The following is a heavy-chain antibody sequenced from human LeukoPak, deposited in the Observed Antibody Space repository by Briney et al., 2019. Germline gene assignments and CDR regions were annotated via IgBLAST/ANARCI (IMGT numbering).Heavy chain of an antibody. CDR3: AKRSITMVRGVAYYYGMDV. CDR2: IKQDGSEK. CDR1: GFTFSSYW. D-gene: IGHD3-10*01. V-gene: IGHV3-7*03. Sequence: GGSLRLSCAASGFTFSSYWMSWVRQAPGKGLEWVANIKQDGSEKYYVDSVKGRFTISRDNSKNTLYLQMNSLRAEDAAVYYCAKRSITMVRGVAYYYGMDVWGQGTTVTVSS. J-gene: IGHJ6*02.